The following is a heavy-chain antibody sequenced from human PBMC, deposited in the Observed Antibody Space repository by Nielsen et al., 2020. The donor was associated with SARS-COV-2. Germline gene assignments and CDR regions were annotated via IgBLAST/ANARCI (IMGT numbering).Heavy chain of an antibody. D-gene: IGHD6-13*01. CDR3: ARIQQQLPGIV. CDR2: IFYSGST. V-gene: IGHV4-39*01. J-gene: IGHJ3*01. Sequence: SETLSLTCTVSGGSISSSSYYWAWIRQPPGKGLEWIGNIFYSGSTHYSPSLKSRITISVDTSMNQFSLQLNSVTAADTAVYYCARIQQQLPGIVWGQGTMVIVSS. CDR1: GGSISSSSYY.